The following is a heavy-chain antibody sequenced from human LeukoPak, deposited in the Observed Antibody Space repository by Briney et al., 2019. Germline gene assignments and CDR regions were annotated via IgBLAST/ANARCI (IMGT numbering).Heavy chain of an antibody. Sequence: PGRSLRLSCAASGFTFSQYGMHWVRQAPGKGLEWVAVISYDGSNKYYADSVKGRFTISRDNSKNTLYLQMNSLRAEDTAVYYCAKPLLEYTVTTPYGYWGQGTLVTVSS. CDR2: ISYDGSNK. V-gene: IGHV3-30*18. J-gene: IGHJ4*02. CDR3: AKPLLEYTVTTPYGY. CDR1: GFTFSQYG. D-gene: IGHD4-17*01.